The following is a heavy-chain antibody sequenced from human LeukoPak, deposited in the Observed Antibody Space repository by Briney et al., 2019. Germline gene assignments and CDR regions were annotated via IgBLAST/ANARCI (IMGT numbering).Heavy chain of an antibody. CDR1: GGSISSSSFY. Sequence: SSETLSLTCTVSGGSISSSSFYWGWIRQPPGKGLDWIASIYYSGSTYYNPSLRSRVTISVDTSKNQFSLKLSSVTAADTAVYYCARHSGPYASSWFDYWGQGTLVTVSS. CDR2: IYYSGST. D-gene: IGHD6-13*01. CDR3: ARHSGPYASSWFDY. J-gene: IGHJ4*02. V-gene: IGHV4-39*01.